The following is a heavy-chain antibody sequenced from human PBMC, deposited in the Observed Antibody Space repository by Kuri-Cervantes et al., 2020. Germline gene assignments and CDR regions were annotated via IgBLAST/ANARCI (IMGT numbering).Heavy chain of an antibody. V-gene: IGHV4-61*01. J-gene: IGHJ3*01. CDR1: GGSVSSGNYY. CDR2: IYYSGST. CDR3: ASIGSEGIL. D-gene: IGHD3-3*01. Sequence: SETLSLTCTVSGGSVSSGNYYWSWIRQPPGKGLEWIGYIYYSGSTNYNPSLKSRVTISVDTSKNQFSLKLSSVTAADTAVYYCASIGSEGILWGQGTMVTVSS.